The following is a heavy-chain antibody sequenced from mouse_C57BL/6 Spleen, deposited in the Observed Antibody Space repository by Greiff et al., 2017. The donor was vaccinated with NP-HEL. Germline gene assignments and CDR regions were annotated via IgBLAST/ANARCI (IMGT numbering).Heavy chain of an antibody. V-gene: IGHV2-6-1*01. CDR3: ARHEYYGLYAMDY. CDR1: GFSLTSYG. J-gene: IGHJ4*01. CDR2: IWSDGST. D-gene: IGHD1-1*01. Sequence: VKLMESGPGLVAPSQSLSITCTVSGFSLTSYGVHWVRQPPGKGLEWLVVIWSDGSTTYNSALKSRLSISKDNSKSQVFLKMNSLQTDDTAMYYCARHEYYGLYAMDYWGQGTSVTVSS.